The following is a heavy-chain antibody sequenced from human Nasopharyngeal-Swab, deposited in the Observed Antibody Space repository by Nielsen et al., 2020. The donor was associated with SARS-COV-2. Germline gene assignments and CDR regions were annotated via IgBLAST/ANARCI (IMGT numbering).Heavy chain of an antibody. V-gene: IGHV4-34*01. J-gene: IGHJ4*02. D-gene: IGHD3-22*01. CDR1: GGSFSGYY. Sequence: SETLSLTCAVYGGSFSGYYWSWIRQPPGKGLEWIGEINHSGSTNYNPSLKSRVTISVDTSKNQFSLRLSSVTAADTAVYYCARENYYDSSDYYGGYFDYWAREPWSPSPQ. CDR2: INHSGST. CDR3: ARENYYDSSDYYGGYFDY.